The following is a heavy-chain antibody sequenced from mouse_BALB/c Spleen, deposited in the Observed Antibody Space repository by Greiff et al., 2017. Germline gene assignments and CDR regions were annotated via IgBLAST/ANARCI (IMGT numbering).Heavy chain of an antibody. CDR1: GFTFSDYY. Sequence: EVQLVESGGGLVKPGGSLKLSCAASGFTFSDYYMYWVRQTPEKRLEWVATISDGGSYTYYPDSVKGRFTISRDNAKNNLYLQMSSLKSEDTAMYYCARDVDGYYGYWGQGTTLTVSS. V-gene: IGHV5-4*02. D-gene: IGHD2-3*01. CDR2: ISDGGSYT. J-gene: IGHJ2*01. CDR3: ARDVDGYYGY.